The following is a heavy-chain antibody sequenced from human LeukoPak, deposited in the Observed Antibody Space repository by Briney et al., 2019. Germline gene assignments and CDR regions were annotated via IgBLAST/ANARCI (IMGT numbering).Heavy chain of an antibody. Sequence: GGSLRLSCAASGFTFSDHHMDWVRQAPGGGLEWVGRIRNRANSYITKYAASVTGRFTISRDDSKNLMFLQMNSLRTEDTAVYYCTRLNYYDGSGYYPDYWGQGTLVTVSS. V-gene: IGHV3-72*01. CDR1: GFTFSDHH. D-gene: IGHD3-22*01. J-gene: IGHJ4*02. CDR2: IRNRANSYIT. CDR3: TRLNYYDGSGYYPDY.